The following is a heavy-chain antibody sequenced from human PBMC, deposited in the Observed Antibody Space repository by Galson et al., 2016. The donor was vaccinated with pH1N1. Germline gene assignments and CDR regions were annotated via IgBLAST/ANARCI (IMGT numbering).Heavy chain of an antibody. V-gene: IGHV3-7*01. CDR1: GFSFSSYW. D-gene: IGHD3-16*01. J-gene: IGHJ4*02. CDR2: INQEGSKI. CDR3: VKEIGGSGAY. Sequence: SLRLSCAASGFSFSSYWMSWVRQAPGKGLEWVANINQEGSKIYYVDSVRGRFTISRDNSKNSVYLQMNSLRVEDTAMYHWVKEIGGSGAYWGQGTLVTVSS.